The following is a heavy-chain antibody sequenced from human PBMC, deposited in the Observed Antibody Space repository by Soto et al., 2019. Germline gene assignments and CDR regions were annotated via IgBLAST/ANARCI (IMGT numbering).Heavy chain of an antibody. CDR2: IYYSGST. V-gene: IGHV4-59*08. CDR3: ATLDTAMVYGFDY. J-gene: IGHJ4*02. D-gene: IGHD5-18*01. Sequence: SLTCTVSGGSISSYYWSWIRQPPGKGLEWIGYIYYSGSTNYNPSLKSRVTISVDTSKNQFSLKLSSVTAADTAVYYCATLDTAMVYGFDYWGQGTLVTVSS. CDR1: GGSISSYY.